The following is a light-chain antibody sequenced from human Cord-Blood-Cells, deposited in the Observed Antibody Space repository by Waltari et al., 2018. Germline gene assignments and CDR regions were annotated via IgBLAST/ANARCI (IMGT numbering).Light chain of an antibody. Sequence: SYELTQPPSVSVSPGQTASITGSGDKLGDKYACWYQQKPGQSPVLVIYQDSKRPSGIPERFFGSNSGNTATLTISGTQAMDEADYYCQAWDSSNVVFGGGTKLTVL. CDR1: KLGDKY. CDR3: QAWDSSNVV. V-gene: IGLV3-1*01. CDR2: QDS. J-gene: IGLJ2*01.